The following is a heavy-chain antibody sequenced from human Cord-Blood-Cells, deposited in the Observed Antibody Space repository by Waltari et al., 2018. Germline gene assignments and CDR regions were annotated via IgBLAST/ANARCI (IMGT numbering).Heavy chain of an antibody. J-gene: IGHJ2*01. CDR2: ISPILGIA. Sequence: QVQLVQSGAEVKKPGSSVKVSCKASGGTFSSYAISWVRQAPGQWLEWMGRISPILGIANYAQKFQGRVTITADKSTSTAYMELSSLRSEDTAVYYCARAGGSRERYFDLWGRGTLVTVSS. CDR1: GGTFSSYA. CDR3: ARAGGSRERYFDL. D-gene: IGHD2-15*01. V-gene: IGHV1-69*09.